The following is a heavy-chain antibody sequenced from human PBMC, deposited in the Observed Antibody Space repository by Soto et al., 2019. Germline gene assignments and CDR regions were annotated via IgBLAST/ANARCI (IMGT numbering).Heavy chain of an antibody. Sequence: QVQLEQSGPRLVKPSQTLSLTCNISGGSITSVNHYWSWIRQSPGGGLEWIGYIFDSGTTHYNPSLEGRVTISGDTSQSQFSLTIHSVTVADTAVYYCAREVGGTVAFDYGGQGTLVTVSS. V-gene: IGHV4-31*02. CDR1: GGSITSVNHY. J-gene: IGHJ4*02. CDR3: AREVGGTVAFDY. CDR2: IFDSGTT. D-gene: IGHD1-26*01.